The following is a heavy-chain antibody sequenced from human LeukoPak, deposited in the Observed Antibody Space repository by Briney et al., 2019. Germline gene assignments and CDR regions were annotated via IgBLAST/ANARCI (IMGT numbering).Heavy chain of an antibody. CDR2: IYDSENT. D-gene: IGHD3-16*02. CDR3: ARDIGPRATRYYYDYMDV. CDR1: GGSISRHY. J-gene: IGHJ6*03. Sequence: PSETLSLTCTVSGGSISRHYWSWIRQPPGKGLEWIGYIYDSENTKYNPSLKGRVSISVDTSRKQFSLKLSSVTAADTAVYYCARDIGPRATRYYYDYMDVWGKGTTVTISS. V-gene: IGHV4-59*11.